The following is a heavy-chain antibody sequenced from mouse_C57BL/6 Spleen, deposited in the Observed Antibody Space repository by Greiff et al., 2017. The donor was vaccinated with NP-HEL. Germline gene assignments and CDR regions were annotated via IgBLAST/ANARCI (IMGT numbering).Heavy chain of an antibody. Sequence: VQLQQSGPELVKPGASVKISCKASGYAFSSSWMNWVKQRPGKGLEWIGRIYPGDGDTNYNGKFKGKATLTADTSSNTAYLQLSSLTSEDTAVYYCTTVYFYGSFAYWGQGTLVTVSA. CDR2: IYPGDGDT. V-gene: IGHV1-82*01. J-gene: IGHJ3*01. D-gene: IGHD1-1*01. CDR1: GYAFSSSW. CDR3: TTVYFYGSFAY.